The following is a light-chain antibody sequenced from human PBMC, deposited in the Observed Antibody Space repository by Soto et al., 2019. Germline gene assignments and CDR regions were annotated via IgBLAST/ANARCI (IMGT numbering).Light chain of an antibody. CDR1: QSISSY. Sequence: DIQMTQSPSSLSASVGDRVTITCRASQSISSYLHWYQQRPGKAPKLLIYATSTLQSGVPSRFSGSGSGTDFALTISSLQPEDFATYYCQQLSSSPLTFGGGTKVDIK. CDR3: QQLSSSPLT. J-gene: IGKJ4*01. CDR2: ATS. V-gene: IGKV1-39*01.